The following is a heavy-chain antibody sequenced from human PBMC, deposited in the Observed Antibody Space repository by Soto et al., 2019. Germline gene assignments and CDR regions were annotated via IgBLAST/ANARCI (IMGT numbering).Heavy chain of an antibody. J-gene: IGHJ4*02. D-gene: IGHD4-17*01. CDR2: INQDGRER. V-gene: IGHV3-7*03. CDR1: GLTFRNDW. CDR3: AVYGHGVSAVAY. Sequence: WGSLRLSCAGSGLTFRNDWLSWVRQAPGKGLEWVANINQDGRERYYVDSVRGRFTISRDNVENSLYLQLNSLRPEDTAVYYCAVYGHGVSAVAYWGKGNLVIVSS.